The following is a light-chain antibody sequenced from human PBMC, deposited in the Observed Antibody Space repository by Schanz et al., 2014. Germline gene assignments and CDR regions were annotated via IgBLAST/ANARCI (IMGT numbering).Light chain of an antibody. CDR1: SSDVGSYNL. CDR3: CSYAGSGTNV. CDR2: EAN. Sequence: QSALIQPASVSGSPGQSITISCTGTSSDVGSYNLVSWYQQHPGKAPKVMIYEANKRPSGVSNRFSGSKSGNTASLTISGLQADDEADYYCCSYAGSGTNVFGTGTKLTVL. J-gene: IGLJ1*01. V-gene: IGLV2-23*01.